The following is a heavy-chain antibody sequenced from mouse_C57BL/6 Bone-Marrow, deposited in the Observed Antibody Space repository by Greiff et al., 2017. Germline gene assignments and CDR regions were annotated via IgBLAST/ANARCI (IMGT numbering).Heavy chain of an antibody. Sequence: VQLKQSGPELVKPGASVKISCKASGYSFTDYNMNWVKQSNGKSLEWIGVINPNYGTTSYNQKFKGKSTLTVDQTSSTAYMQLNSLTSEDSAVYYGARGYDYEYAMDYWGQGTSVTVSS. CDR2: INPNYGTT. J-gene: IGHJ4*01. D-gene: IGHD2-4*01. CDR3: ARGYDYEYAMDY. CDR1: GYSFTDYN. V-gene: IGHV1-39*01.